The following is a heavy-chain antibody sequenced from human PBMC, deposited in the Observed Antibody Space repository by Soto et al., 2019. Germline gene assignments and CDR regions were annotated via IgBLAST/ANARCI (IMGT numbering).Heavy chain of an antibody. D-gene: IGHD5-12*01. V-gene: IGHV3-53*02. CDR3: ARDSGRKMGPYYYYGMDV. CDR1: GFTVSSNY. J-gene: IGHJ6*02. Sequence: EVQLVETGGGLIQPGGSLRLSCAASGFTVSSNYMSWVRQAPGKGLEWVSVIYSGGSTYYADSVKSRFTISRDNSKNTLYLQMNSLRAEDTAVYYCARDSGRKMGPYYYYGMDVWGQGTTVTVSS. CDR2: IYSGGST.